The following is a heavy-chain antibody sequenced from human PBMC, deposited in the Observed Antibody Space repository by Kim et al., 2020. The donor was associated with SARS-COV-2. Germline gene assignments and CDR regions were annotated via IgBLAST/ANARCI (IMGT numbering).Heavy chain of an antibody. V-gene: IGHV3-23*03. Sequence: TYQEDPMKGRLPISRDNSRNTLYLQMNSLRAEDTAVYYCAKGWEYFDYWGQGTLVTVSS. CDR2: T. CDR3: AKGWEYFDY. D-gene: IGHD1-26*01. J-gene: IGHJ4*02.